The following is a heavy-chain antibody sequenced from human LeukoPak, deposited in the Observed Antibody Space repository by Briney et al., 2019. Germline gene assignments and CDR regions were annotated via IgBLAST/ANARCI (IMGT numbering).Heavy chain of an antibody. CDR1: GYTFTSYY. J-gene: IGHJ1*01. Sequence: ASVKVSCKASGYTFTSYYMHWVRQAPGQGLEWMGIINPSGGSTSYAQKFQGRVTTTRDTSTSTVYMELSSLRSEDTAVYYCARDSYCSSTSCYGYFQHWGQGTLVTVSS. V-gene: IGHV1-46*01. CDR2: INPSGGST. D-gene: IGHD2-2*01. CDR3: ARDSYCSSTSCYGYFQH.